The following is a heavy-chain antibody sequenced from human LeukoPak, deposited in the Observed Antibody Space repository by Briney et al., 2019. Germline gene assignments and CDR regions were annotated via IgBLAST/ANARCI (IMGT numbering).Heavy chain of an antibody. D-gene: IGHD6-13*01. V-gene: IGHV3-23*01. J-gene: IGHJ4*02. CDR1: GFTFSNYG. Sequence: GGTLRLSCAASGFTFSNYGLSWVRQAPGKGLEWVSGITGSGGSTYYADSVKGRFTISRDNSKNTLYLQMNSLRAEDTAVYYCARVAAGKGYPFDYWGQGTLVTVSS. CDR3: ARVAAGKGYPFDY. CDR2: ITGSGGST.